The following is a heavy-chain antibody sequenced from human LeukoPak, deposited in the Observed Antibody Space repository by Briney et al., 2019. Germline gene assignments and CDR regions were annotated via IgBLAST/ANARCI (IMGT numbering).Heavy chain of an antibody. CDR3: ARGSSSWYVY. Sequence: PGGSLRLSCEGSGFSFSSYAMSWVRQAPGKGLEWVSAISGSGGTTYYADSVKGRFTIFRDNSKNTLYLQMNSLRAEDTAVYYCARGSSSWYVYWGQGTLVTVSS. V-gene: IGHV3-23*01. J-gene: IGHJ4*02. CDR1: GFSFSSYA. CDR2: ISGSGGTT. D-gene: IGHD6-13*01.